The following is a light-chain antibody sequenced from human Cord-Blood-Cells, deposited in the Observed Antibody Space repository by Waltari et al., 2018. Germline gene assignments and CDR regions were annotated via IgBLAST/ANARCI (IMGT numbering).Light chain of an antibody. J-gene: IGLJ1*01. V-gene: IGLV2-8*01. CDR1: SSDGGGYHY. Sequence: QSALTQPPSASGSPGQSVTISCTGTSSDGGGYHYVSWYQQHPGKAPKLMIYEVSKRPSGVPDRFSGSKSGNTASLTVSGLQAEDEADYYCSSYAGSNNFDVFGTGTKVTVL. CDR3: SSYAGSNNFDV. CDR2: EVS.